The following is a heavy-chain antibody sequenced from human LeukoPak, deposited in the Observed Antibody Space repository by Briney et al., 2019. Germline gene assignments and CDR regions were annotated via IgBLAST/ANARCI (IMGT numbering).Heavy chain of an antibody. Sequence: CXXSGFTFSNYDMTWIRQAPGRGLEWVSVINYSGRSTNYADSVKGRFTISRDNCKNTVYLQMNRLRVEDTDVYYCAKDQNWEGGYWGQGTLVTVSS. J-gene: IGHJ4*02. CDR3: AKDQNWEGGY. CDR1: GFTFSNYD. CDR2: INYSGRST. V-gene: IGHV3-23*01. D-gene: IGHD7-27*01.